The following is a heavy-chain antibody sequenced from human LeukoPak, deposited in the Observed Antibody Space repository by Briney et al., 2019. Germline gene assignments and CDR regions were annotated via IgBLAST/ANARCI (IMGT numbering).Heavy chain of an antibody. CDR3: AREYYDILTGYYNPDY. D-gene: IGHD3-9*01. CDR1: GGTFSSYA. Sequence: GASVKVSCKASGGTFSSYAISWVRQAPGQGLEWMGGIIPIFGTANYAQKFQGRVTITADKSTSTAYMELSSLRSEDTAVYYCAREYYDILTGYYNPDYWGQGTLVTVSS. J-gene: IGHJ4*02. V-gene: IGHV1-69*06. CDR2: IIPIFGTA.